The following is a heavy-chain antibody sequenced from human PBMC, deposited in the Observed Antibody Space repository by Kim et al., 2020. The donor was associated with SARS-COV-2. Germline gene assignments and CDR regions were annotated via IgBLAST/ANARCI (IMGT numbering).Heavy chain of an antibody. CDR3: ARALPACTGYGMDV. CDR2: ISSSSSYI. Sequence: GGSLRLSCAASGFTFSSYSMNWVRQAPGKGLEWVSSISSSSSYIYYADSVKGRFTISSENAKTSLYLQMNSLSAEDTAAYYCARALPACTGYGMDVWGQG. V-gene: IGHV3-21*01. CDR1: GFTFSSYS. J-gene: IGHJ6*02. D-gene: IGHD3-10*01.